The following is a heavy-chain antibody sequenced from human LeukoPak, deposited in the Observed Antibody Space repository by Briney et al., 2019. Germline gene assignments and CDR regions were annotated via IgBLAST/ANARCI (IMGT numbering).Heavy chain of an antibody. Sequence: SGPALAKPTQTLTLTCTFSGFSLSTSGMCVSWIRQPRGKALQWLARIDWDDDKYYSTSLKTRLTISKDTSKNQVVLTMTNMDPVDTATYYCARIRRANSSGYVFDYWGQGTLVTVSS. CDR2: IDWDDDK. CDR1: GFSLSTSGMC. CDR3: ARIRRANSSGYVFDY. D-gene: IGHD3-22*01. V-gene: IGHV2-70*11. J-gene: IGHJ4*02.